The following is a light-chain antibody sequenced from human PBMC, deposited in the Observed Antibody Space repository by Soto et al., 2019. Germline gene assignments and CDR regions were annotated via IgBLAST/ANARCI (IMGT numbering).Light chain of an antibody. Sequence: EIVMTQSPATLSMSPGERATLFCRTSQSVSSNLAWYQQKPGQAPRLLIYDASTRATGIPTRFSGSGSGTDFTLTISSLQSEEFALYFCQQYGDWPPITFGQGTRLDFK. J-gene: IGKJ5*01. CDR1: QSVSSN. CDR3: QQYGDWPPIT. V-gene: IGKV3-15*01. CDR2: DAS.